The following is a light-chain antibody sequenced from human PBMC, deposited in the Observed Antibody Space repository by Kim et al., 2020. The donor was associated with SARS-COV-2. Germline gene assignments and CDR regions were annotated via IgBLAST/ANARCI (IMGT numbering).Light chain of an antibody. CDR3: NSRDSSGNPYWV. Sequence: LGQTVRITCQGDSRRSYYASWYQQKPGQAPVLVIYGKNNRPSGIPDRFSGSSSGNTASLTITGAQAEDEADYYCNSRDSSGNPYWVFGGGTQLTVL. CDR2: GKN. J-gene: IGLJ3*02. V-gene: IGLV3-19*01. CDR1: SRRSYY.